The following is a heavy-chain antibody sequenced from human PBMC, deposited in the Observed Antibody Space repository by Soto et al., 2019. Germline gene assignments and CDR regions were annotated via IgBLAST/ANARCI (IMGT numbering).Heavy chain of an antibody. J-gene: IGHJ5*02. D-gene: IGHD6-19*01. CDR1: GGSISSGGYY. Sequence: QVQLQESGPGLVKPSQTLSLTCTVSGGSISSGGYYWSWIRQHPGKGLEWIGYIYYSGSTYYNPSLKSRVTISVDTSKNQFALKLSSVTAADTAVYYCARGVGSGWLNWFDTWGQGTLVTVSS. V-gene: IGHV4-31*03. CDR2: IYYSGST. CDR3: ARGVGSGWLNWFDT.